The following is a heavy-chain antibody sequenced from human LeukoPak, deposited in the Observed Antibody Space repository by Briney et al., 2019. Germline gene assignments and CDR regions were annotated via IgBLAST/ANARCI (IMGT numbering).Heavy chain of an antibody. J-gene: IGHJ4*02. V-gene: IGHV1-2*02. D-gene: IGHD6-19*01. Sequence: ASVKVSCKASGYTFTGYYLQWVRQAPGQGLEWMGWINPNSGGTNYAQKFQGRVTMTRDTSISTAYMELSSLRSDDTAVYYCARDWGGAVAVSELHYWGQGTLVTVSS. CDR1: GYTFTGYY. CDR2: INPNSGGT. CDR3: ARDWGGAVAVSELHY.